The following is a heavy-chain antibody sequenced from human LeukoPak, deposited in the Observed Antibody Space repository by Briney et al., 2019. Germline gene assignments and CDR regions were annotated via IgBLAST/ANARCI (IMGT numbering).Heavy chain of an antibody. J-gene: IGHJ6*03. Sequence: ASVKISCKASGYPFSDYYMHWLQQAPGKGLEWMGRVDPEDGETLYAEKFQGRVTITADTSTDTALMEVNTLRSEDTAIYYCATGGAGHGGNSGHYYHYMDVWGKGTTVTVSS. D-gene: IGHD4-23*01. CDR2: VDPEDGET. V-gene: IGHV1-69-2*01. CDR1: GYPFSDYY. CDR3: ATGGAGHGGNSGHYYHYMDV.